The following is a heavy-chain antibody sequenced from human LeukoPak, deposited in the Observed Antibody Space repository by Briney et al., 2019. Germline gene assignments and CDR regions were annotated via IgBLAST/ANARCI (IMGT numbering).Heavy chain of an antibody. V-gene: IGHV3-21*04. J-gene: IGHJ4*02. D-gene: IGHD6-13*01. CDR3: ARRMSSWYEFDY. CDR2: ISSSSSYI. Sequence: GGSLRLSRAASGFTFSSYSMNWVRQAPGKGLEWVSSISSSSSYIYYADSVKGRFTISRDNAKNSLYLQMDSLRAEDTAVYYCARRMSSWYEFDYWGQGTLVTVSS. CDR1: GFTFSSYS.